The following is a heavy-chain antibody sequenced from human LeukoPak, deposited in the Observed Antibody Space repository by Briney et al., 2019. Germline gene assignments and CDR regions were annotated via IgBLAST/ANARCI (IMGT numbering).Heavy chain of an antibody. V-gene: IGHV1-2*02. Sequence: ASVKASCKASGYTFTGYYMHWERQAPGQGLEWMGWINPNSGGTNYAQKFQGRVTMTRDTSISTAYMELSRLRSDDTAVYYCARDRRYFRRGDVWGQGTTVTVSS. CDR3: ARDRRYFRRGDV. CDR2: INPNSGGT. CDR1: GYTFTGYY. J-gene: IGHJ6*02. D-gene: IGHD3-9*01.